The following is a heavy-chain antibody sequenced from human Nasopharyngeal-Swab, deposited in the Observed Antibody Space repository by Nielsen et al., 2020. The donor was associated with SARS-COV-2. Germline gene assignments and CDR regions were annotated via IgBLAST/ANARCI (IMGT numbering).Heavy chain of an antibody. V-gene: IGHV3-30*03. CDR1: GFTFSSYG. CDR2: ISYDGSNK. Sequence: GGSLRLSCAASGFTFSSYGMHWVRQDPGKGLEWVAVISYDGSNKYYADSVKGRFTISRDNSKNTLYLQMNSLRAEDTAVYYCASLRFRGFRELGDYWGQGTLVTVSS. CDR3: ASLRFRGFRELGDY. J-gene: IGHJ4*02. D-gene: IGHD7-27*01.